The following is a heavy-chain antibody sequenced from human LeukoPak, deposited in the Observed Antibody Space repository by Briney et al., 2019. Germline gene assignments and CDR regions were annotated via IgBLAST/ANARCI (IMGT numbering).Heavy chain of an antibody. CDR1: GFTFSSYA. D-gene: IGHD3-10*01. Sequence: GGSLRLSCAASGFTFSSYAMSWVRQAPGKGLEWVSAISGSGGSTYYADSVKGRFTISRDNSKNTLYLQMNSLRAEDTAVYYCAGRGHYGSGSYGFDYWGQGTLVTVSS. CDR3: AGRGHYGSGSYGFDY. V-gene: IGHV3-23*01. J-gene: IGHJ4*02. CDR2: ISGSGGST.